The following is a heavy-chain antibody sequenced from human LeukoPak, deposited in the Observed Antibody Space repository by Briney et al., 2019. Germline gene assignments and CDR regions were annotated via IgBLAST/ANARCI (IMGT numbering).Heavy chain of an antibody. V-gene: IGHV4-28*01. CDR2: LYVGGST. D-gene: IGHD1-26*01. J-gene: IGHJ4*02. CDR3: AKTASSGSYYDS. CDR1: GYSISSNNW. Sequence: SETLSLTCAVSGYSISSNNWWGWIRQPPGEGLEWIGYLYVGGSTYYNPSLKSRVTMSVDTPKNQLSLKLSSLTAVDTAIYYCAKTASSGSYYDSWGQGTLVTVSS.